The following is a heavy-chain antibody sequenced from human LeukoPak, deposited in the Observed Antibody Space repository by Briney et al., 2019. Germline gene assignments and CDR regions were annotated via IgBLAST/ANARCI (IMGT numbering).Heavy chain of an antibody. CDR3: ARDRGSGQSYYYYYMDV. J-gene: IGHJ6*03. D-gene: IGHD6-19*01. Sequence: GGALRLSCAASGFTFSSYSMNWVRQAPGKGLEWVSYISSSSSTIYYADSVKGRFTISRDNAKNSLYLQMNSLRAEDTAVYYCARDRGSGQSYYYYYMDVWGKGTTVTVSS. V-gene: IGHV3-48*04. CDR1: GFTFSSYS. CDR2: ISSSSSTI.